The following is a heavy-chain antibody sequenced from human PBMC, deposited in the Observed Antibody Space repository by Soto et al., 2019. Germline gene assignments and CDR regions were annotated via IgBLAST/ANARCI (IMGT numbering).Heavy chain of an antibody. D-gene: IGHD6-6*01. J-gene: IGHJ3*02. Sequence: ASVKVSSKVSGYPPTELYMHWVRPAPGKGLEWMGGFDPEGGETIYAQKFLGRVTMTEDTSTDTAYMELSSLRSEDTAVYYCATDLYSSSYDAFEIWGQGTKVTVSS. CDR2: FDPEGGET. CDR3: ATDLYSSSYDAFEI. V-gene: IGHV1-24*01. CDR1: GYPPTELY.